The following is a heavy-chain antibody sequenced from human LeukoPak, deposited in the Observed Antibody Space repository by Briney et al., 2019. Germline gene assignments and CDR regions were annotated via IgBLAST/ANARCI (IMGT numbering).Heavy chain of an antibody. J-gene: IGHJ4*02. V-gene: IGHV1-2*02. CDR1: GYTFTGYY. Sequence: ASVKVSCKASGYTFTGYYMHWVRQAPGQGLEWMGWINPNSGGTNYAQKFQGRVTMTRDTSISTAYMELSRLRFDDTAVYYCARVDAARFGDFDYWGQGTLVTVSS. CDR3: ARVDAARFGDFDY. D-gene: IGHD3-10*01. CDR2: INPNSGGT.